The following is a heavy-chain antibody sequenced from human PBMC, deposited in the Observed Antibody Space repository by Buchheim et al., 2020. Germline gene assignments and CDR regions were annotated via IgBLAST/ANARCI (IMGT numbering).Heavy chain of an antibody. CDR3: ASGWNAIDY. D-gene: IGHD1-1*01. J-gene: IGHJ4*02. CDR1: GGSISSSSFY. CDR2: LYNSGST. Sequence: QLQLQESGPGLVKPSETLSLTCNVSGGSISSSSFYWGWMRQPPGQGLEWIGSLYNSGSTYYNSSLKSRVTISVQTSKNQFSLRLTSVTAADTAVYYCASGWNAIDYWGQGTL. V-gene: IGHV4-39*01.